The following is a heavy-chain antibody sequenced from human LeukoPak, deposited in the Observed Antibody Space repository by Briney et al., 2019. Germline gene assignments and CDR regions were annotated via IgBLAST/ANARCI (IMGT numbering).Heavy chain of an antibody. V-gene: IGHV3-30-3*01. CDR2: ISYDGSNK. CDR1: GFTISSYA. Sequence: GGSLRLSCAASGFTISSYAMHWVRQAPGKGLEWVAVISYDGSNKYYADSVKGRFTISRDNSKNTLYLQMNSLRAEDTAVYYCASLWGSDAFDIWGQGTMVTVSS. D-gene: IGHD7-27*01. CDR3: ASLWGSDAFDI. J-gene: IGHJ3*02.